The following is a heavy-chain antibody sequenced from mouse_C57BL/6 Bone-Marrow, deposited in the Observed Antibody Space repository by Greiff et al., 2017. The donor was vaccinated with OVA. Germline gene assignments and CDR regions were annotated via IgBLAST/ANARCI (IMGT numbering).Heavy chain of an antibody. Sequence: VQLQQSGAELAKPGASVKLSCKASGYTFTSYWMHWVKQRPGQGLEWIGYINPSSGSTKYNQKFKAKATLTADKSSSTAYMQLSSLTYEDSAVEYCARGGLRGYFDYWGQGTTLTVSS. J-gene: IGHJ2*01. V-gene: IGHV1-7*01. CDR1: GYTFTSYW. CDR3: ARGGLRGYFDY. CDR2: INPSSGST. D-gene: IGHD2-12*01.